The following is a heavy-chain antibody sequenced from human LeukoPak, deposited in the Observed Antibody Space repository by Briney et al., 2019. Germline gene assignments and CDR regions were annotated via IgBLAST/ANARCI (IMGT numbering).Heavy chain of an antibody. D-gene: IGHD5-18*01. CDR3: AKEWGYSFDY. J-gene: IGHJ4*02. Sequence: GGSLRLSCVASGFTFSDYYMSWVRQPPGKGLEWVANIRQDGSEEYYVDSVKGRFTISRDNAKNSLYLQMNSLRAEDTALYYCAKEWGYSFDYWGQGTLVTVSS. CDR2: IRQDGSEE. CDR1: GFTFSDYY. V-gene: IGHV3-7*03.